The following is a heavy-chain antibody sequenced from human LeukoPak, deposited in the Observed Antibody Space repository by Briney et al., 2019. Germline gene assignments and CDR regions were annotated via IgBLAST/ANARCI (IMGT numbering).Heavy chain of an antibody. CDR1: GYIFTSYG. J-gene: IGHJ3*02. CDR3: ARATMASSGYYSI. D-gene: IGHD3-22*01. V-gene: IGHV1-18*01. CDR2: ISAYTGNT. Sequence: ASVKVSCKASGYIFTSYGISWVRQAPGQGLEWMGWISAYTGNTNYAQNLQGRVTMTTDTSTSTAYMELRSLRSDDTAVYYCARATMASSGYYSIWGQGTMVNVSS.